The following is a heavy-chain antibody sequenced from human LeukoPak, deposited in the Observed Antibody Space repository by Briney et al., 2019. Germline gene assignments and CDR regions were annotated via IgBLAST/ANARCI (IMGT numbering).Heavy chain of an antibody. J-gene: IGHJ2*01. CDR3: AKTWNDYGGNSLTNWYFDL. V-gene: IGHV3-23*01. CDR1: GFTFSSYA. CDR2: ISGSGGST. D-gene: IGHD4-23*01. Sequence: GGSLRLSCAASGFTFSSYAMSWVRQAPGEGLEWVSAISGSGGSTYYADSVKGRFTISRDNSKNTLYLQMNSLRAEDTAVYYCAKTWNDYGGNSLTNWYFDLWGRGTLVTVSS.